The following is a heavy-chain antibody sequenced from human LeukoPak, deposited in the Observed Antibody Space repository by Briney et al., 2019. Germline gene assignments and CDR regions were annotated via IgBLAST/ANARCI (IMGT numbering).Heavy chain of an antibody. CDR3: ARHFRNDYGDLDAFDI. CDR2: IYYSGST. J-gene: IGHJ3*02. CDR1: GGSISSYY. V-gene: IGHV4-59*08. Sequence: SETLSLTCTVSGGSISSYYWSWIRQPPGKGLEWIGYIYYSGSTNYNLSLKSRVTISVDTSKNQFSLKLSSVTAADTAVYHCARHFRNDYGDLDAFDIWGQGTMVTVSS. D-gene: IGHD4-17*01.